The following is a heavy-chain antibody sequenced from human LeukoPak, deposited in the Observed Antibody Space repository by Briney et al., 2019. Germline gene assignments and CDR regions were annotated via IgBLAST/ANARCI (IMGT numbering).Heavy chain of an antibody. V-gene: IGHV1-69*05. CDR1: GGTFSSYA. CDR2: IIPIFGTA. Sequence: SVKVSCKASGGTFSSYAISWVRQAPGQGLEWTGGIIPIFGTANYAQKFQGRDTITTDESTSTAYMELSSLRSEDTAVYYCASGTGYSSSWNFDYWGQGTLVTVSS. D-gene: IGHD6-13*01. J-gene: IGHJ4*02. CDR3: ASGTGYSSSWNFDY.